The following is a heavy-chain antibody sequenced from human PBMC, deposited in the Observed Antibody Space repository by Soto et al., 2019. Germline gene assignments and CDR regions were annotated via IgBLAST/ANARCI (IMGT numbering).Heavy chain of an antibody. D-gene: IGHD3-3*01. CDR2: IWYDGSDQ. CDR1: GFGFSNFG. CDR3: ARGRRDPDFCSGYYSQINY. J-gene: IGHJ4*02. V-gene: IGHV3-33*01. Sequence: QEQLVESGGGAVQPGTSLRLSCAASGFGFSNFGMHWVRQAPGKGLEWVAVIWYDGSDQKYAGSVKGRFTISRDNSKDNLYITMNSLRVEDTAVYYCARGRRDPDFCSGYYSQINYWGPGTRVTVSS.